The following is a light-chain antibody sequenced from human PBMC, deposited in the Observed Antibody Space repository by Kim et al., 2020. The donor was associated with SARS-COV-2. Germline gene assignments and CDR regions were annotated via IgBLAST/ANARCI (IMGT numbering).Light chain of an antibody. CDR1: QSVSSNY. CDR2: GAS. Sequence: EIVLTQSPGTLSLSPGERATLSCRASQSVSSNYLAWYQQKPGQSPRLLIYGASSRATGTPDRFSGRGSGTDFTLTISRLEPEDFAVFYCQQYDNSPWTFGQGTKVDIK. J-gene: IGKJ1*01. V-gene: IGKV3-20*01. CDR3: QQYDNSPWT.